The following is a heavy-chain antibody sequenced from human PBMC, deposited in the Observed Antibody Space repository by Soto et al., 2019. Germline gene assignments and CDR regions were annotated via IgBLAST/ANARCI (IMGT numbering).Heavy chain of an antibody. CDR1: GFTFRSYW. D-gene: IGHD1-26*01. V-gene: IGHV3-7*01. J-gene: IGHJ4*02. Sequence: GGSLRLSCSASGFTFRSYWMSWVRQAPGKGLEWVANINRDGSEKYYLDSVKGRFTISRDNAKNSLYLQITSLRAEDTAVYYCARGWEGYCGCWGQGTRGSVSS. CDR2: INRDGSEK. CDR3: ARGWEGYCGC.